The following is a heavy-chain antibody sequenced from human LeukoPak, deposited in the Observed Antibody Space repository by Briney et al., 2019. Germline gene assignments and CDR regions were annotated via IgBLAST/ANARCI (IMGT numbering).Heavy chain of an antibody. V-gene: IGHV3-48*04. J-gene: IGHJ6*02. D-gene: IGHD2-2*01. CDR2: ISSSSSTI. CDR1: GFTFSSYS. CDR3: TTLPESIVVVPAGMDV. Sequence: PGGSLRLSCAASGFTFSSYSMNWVRQAPGKGLEWVSYISSSSSTIYYADSVKGRFTISRDNAKNSLYLQMNSLRAEDTAVYYCTTLPESIVVVPAGMDVWGQGTTVTVSS.